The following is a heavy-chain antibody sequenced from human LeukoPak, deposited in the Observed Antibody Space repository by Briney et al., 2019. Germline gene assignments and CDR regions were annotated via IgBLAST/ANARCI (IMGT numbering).Heavy chain of an antibody. CDR2: INPNSGGT. Sequence: GASVKVSCKASGYTFTGYYMHWVRQAPGQGLEWMGWINPNSGGTNYAQKFQGRVTMTRDTSISTAYMELSRLRSDDTAVYYCARVRAWEQLVADNPLDYWGQGTLVTVSS. D-gene: IGHD6-13*01. J-gene: IGHJ4*02. CDR3: ARVRAWEQLVADNPLDY. CDR1: GYTFTGYY. V-gene: IGHV1-2*02.